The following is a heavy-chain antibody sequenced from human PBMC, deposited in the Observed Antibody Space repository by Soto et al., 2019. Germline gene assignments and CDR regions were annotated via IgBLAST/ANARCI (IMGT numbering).Heavy chain of an antibody. V-gene: IGHV4-39*01. CDR2: VYYSGST. CDR1: GGSVSSSSYY. D-gene: IGHD2-8*01. J-gene: IGHJ6*03. CDR3: ARRGMGQDYYYYYMDV. Sequence: SETLSLTCTVSGGSVSSSSYYWGWVRQPPGKGLEWIGSVYYSGSTYYNPSLESRVTISVDTSKNQFSLKLSSVTAADTAVYYCARRGMGQDYYYYYMDVWGKGTTVTVSS.